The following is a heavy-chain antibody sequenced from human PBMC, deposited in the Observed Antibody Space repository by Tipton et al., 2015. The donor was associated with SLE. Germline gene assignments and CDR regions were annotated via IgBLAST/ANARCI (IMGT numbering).Heavy chain of an antibody. CDR1: GASISGGSYY. Sequence: TLSLTCTVSGASISGGSYYWSWVRQPAGKGLEWIGRVYTSERINYSPSGRVYTSGSTSYNPSLESRVTISLDTSKNQFSLKLTSVTAADAAVYYCARDARGVGTDAGIWGSWFDPWGQGTLVTVSS. D-gene: IGHD3-16*01. CDR3: ARDARGVGTDAGIWGSWFDP. CDR2: VYTSERINYSPSGRVYTSGST. V-gene: IGHV4-61*02. J-gene: IGHJ5*02.